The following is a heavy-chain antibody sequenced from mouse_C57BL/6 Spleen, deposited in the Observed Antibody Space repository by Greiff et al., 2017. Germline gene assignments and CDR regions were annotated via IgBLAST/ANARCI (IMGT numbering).Heavy chain of an antibody. V-gene: IGHV5-9-1*02. D-gene: IGHD2-4*01. Sequence: DVHLVESGEGLVKPGGSLKLSCAASGFTFSSYAMSWVRQTPEKRLEWVAYISSGGDYIYYADTVKGRFTISRDNARNTLYLQMSSLKSEDTAMYYCTRDRVYYDYDDYAMDYWGQGTSVTVSS. CDR2: ISSGGDYI. CDR1: GFTFSSYA. J-gene: IGHJ4*01. CDR3: TRDRVYYDYDDYAMDY.